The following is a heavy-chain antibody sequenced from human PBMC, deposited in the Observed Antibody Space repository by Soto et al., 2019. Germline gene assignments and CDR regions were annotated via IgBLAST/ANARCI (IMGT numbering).Heavy chain of an antibody. CDR1: GGSFIGYY. J-gene: IGHJ4*02. D-gene: IGHD3-10*01. V-gene: IGHV4-34*01. Sequence: PSETLSRTCAVYGGSFIGYYWSWIRQPPGKGLEWIGEINHSGSTNYNPSLKSRVTISVDTSKNQFSLKLSSVTAADTAVYYCARENGSGSYYNVLIDYWGQGTLVTVSS. CDR3: ARENGSGSYYNVLIDY. CDR2: INHSGST.